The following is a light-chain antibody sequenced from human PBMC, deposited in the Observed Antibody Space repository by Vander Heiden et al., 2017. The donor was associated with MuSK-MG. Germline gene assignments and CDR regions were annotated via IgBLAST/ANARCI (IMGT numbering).Light chain of an antibody. V-gene: IGLV3-21*02. CDR3: QVWDSSSDHLV. J-gene: IGLJ1*01. CDR2: DDS. CDR1: NNGSKS. Sequence: YVSSQLPPVSVVPGQTAKITCGGNNNGSKSVHWYQQKPGQAPVLVVYDDSDRPSGIPERFSGSNSGNTATLTISRVEAGDEADYYCQVWDSSSDHLVFGTGTKVTGL.